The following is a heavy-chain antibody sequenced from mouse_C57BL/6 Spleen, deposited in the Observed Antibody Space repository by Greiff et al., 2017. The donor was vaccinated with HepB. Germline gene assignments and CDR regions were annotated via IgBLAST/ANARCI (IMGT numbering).Heavy chain of an antibody. D-gene: IGHD2-4*01. CDR3: ARPPYDYEDSLFAY. CDR1: GFTFSSYG. V-gene: IGHV5-6*01. Sequence: EVQGVESGGDLVKPGGSLKLSCAASGFTFSSYGMSWVRQTPDKRLEWVATISSGGSYTYYPDSVKGRFTISSDNAKNTLYLQMSSLKSEDTAMYYCARPPYDYEDSLFAYWGQGTLVTVSA. CDR2: ISSGGSYT. J-gene: IGHJ3*01.